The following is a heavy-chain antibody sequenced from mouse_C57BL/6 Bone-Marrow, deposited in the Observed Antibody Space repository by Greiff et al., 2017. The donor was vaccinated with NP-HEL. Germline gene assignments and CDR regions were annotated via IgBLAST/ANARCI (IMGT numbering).Heavy chain of an antibody. CDR3: ARDNTTVVPSWYFDV. J-gene: IGHJ1*03. V-gene: IGHV3-6*01. Sequence: ESGPGLVKPSQSLSLTCSVTGYSITSGYYWNWIRQFPGNKLEWMGYISYDGSNNYNPSLKNRISITRDTSKNQFFLKLNSVTTEDTATYYCARDNTTVVPSWYFDVWGTGTTVTVSS. D-gene: IGHD1-1*01. CDR2: ISYDGSN. CDR1: GYSITSGYY.